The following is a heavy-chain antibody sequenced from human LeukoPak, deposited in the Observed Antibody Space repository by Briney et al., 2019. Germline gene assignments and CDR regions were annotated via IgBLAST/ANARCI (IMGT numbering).Heavy chain of an antibody. CDR1: GFTFDDYA. V-gene: IGHV3-9*03. D-gene: IGHD1-26*01. CDR3: AKGTMGATTGAFDI. Sequence: GRSLRLSCAASGFTFDDYAMHWVRQAPGKGLEWVSGISWNSGSIGYADSVKGRFTISRDNAKNSLYLQMNSLRAEDMALYYCAKGTMGATTGAFDIWGQGTMVTVSS. J-gene: IGHJ3*02. CDR2: ISWNSGSI.